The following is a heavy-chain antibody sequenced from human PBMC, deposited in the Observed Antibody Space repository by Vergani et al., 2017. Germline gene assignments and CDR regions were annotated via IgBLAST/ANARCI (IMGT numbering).Heavy chain of an antibody. CDR1: GGSISSSSYY. V-gene: IGHV4-39*07. D-gene: IGHD4-17*01. J-gene: IGHJ6*02. CDR2: IYYSGST. Sequence: QLQLQESGPGLVKPSETLSLTCTVSGGSISSSSYYWGWIRQPPGKGLEWIGSIYYSGSTYYNPSLKSRVTISVDTSKNQFSLKLSSVTAADTAVYYCARSFSTVYGMDVWGQGTTVTVSS. CDR3: ARSFSTVYGMDV.